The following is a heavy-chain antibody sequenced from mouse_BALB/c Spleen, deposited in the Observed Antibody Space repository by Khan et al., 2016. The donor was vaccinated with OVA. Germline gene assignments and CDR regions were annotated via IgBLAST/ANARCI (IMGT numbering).Heavy chain of an antibody. CDR3: ARVGYNGTMDY. J-gene: IGHJ4*01. CDR2: INTYTGEP. D-gene: IGHD2-14*01. V-gene: IGHV9-3-1*01. Sequence: LVEFGPELKKPGETVKISCKASGYTFTIYGMNWVRQAPGKGLKWMGWINTYTGEPTYADDFKGRFAFSLETSASTAFLQINNLKNEDTATYFCARVGYNGTMDYWGQGTSVTVSS. CDR1: GYTFTIYG.